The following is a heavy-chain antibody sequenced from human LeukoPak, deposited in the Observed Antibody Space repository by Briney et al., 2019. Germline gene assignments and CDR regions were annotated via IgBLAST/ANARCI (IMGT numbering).Heavy chain of an antibody. Sequence: GGSLRLSCVASGFSFSTYAGGWVRQAPGKGLEWVSVIGDSGGRTHYADSVKGRFTISRDNSRNTLYLQMNSLRGEDTAVYYCARVRGAITYYFDHCGQGTLVTVSS. D-gene: IGHD1-26*01. V-gene: IGHV3-23*01. CDR1: GFSFSTYA. CDR3: ARVRGAITYYFDH. CDR2: IGDSGGRT. J-gene: IGHJ4*02.